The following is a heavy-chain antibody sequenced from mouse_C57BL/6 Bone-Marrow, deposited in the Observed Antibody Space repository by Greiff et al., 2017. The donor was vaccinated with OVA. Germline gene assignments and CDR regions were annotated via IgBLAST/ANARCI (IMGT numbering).Heavy chain of an antibody. J-gene: IGHJ3*01. V-gene: IGHV1-76*01. Sequence: QVQLQQSGAELVRPGASVKLSCKASGYTFTDYYINWVKQRPGQGLEWIARIYPGSGNTYYNEKFKGKATLTAEKSSSTAYMQLSSLTSEDSAVYFCARVGTAQATFWFAYWGQGTLVTVSA. D-gene: IGHD3-2*02. CDR3: ARVGTAQATFWFAY. CDR2: IYPGSGNT. CDR1: GYTFTDYY.